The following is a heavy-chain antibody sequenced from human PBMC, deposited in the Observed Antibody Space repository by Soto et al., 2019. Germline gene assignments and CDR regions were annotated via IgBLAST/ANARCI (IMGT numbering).Heavy chain of an antibody. Sequence: GASVKVSCKASGYTFTSYYMHWVRQAPGQGLEWMGIINPSGGSTSYAQKFQGRVTMIRDTSTSTVYMELSSLRSEDTAVYYCARVPKTGGNYYYYGMDVWGQGTTVTVSS. CDR2: INPSGGST. CDR3: ARVPKTGGNYYYYGMDV. V-gene: IGHV1-46*01. CDR1: GYTFTSYY. D-gene: IGHD7-27*01. J-gene: IGHJ6*02.